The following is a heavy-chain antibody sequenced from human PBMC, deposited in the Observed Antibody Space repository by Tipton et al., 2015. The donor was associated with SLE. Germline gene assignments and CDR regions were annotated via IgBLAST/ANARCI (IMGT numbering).Heavy chain of an antibody. D-gene: IGHD6-13*01. CDR3: ERFRRFSSSWTPYDY. CDR2: ISSGGSHT. V-gene: IGHV3-11*06. Sequence: GSLRLSCDASGFTFSDYYMSWIRQAPGKGLEWVSFISSGGSHTEYADSVKGRFTISRDNAKNSLYLQMNSLRAEDTAVYYCERFRRFSSSWTPYDYWGQGTLVTVSS. CDR1: GFTFSDYY. J-gene: IGHJ4*02.